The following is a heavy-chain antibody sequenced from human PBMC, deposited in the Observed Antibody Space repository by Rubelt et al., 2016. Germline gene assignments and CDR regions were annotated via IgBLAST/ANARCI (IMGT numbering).Heavy chain of an antibody. D-gene: IGHD4-17*01. V-gene: IGHV3-23*01. J-gene: IGHJ4*02. CDR3: ARDPRRLTVTNRSGNQIDY. CDR2: ISGGGDST. Sequence: LEWVSTISGGGDSTNYADSLKGRFTISRDNSRNTLYLQLNGLRAEDTAVYYCARDPRRLTVTNRSGNQIDYWGQGTLVTVSS.